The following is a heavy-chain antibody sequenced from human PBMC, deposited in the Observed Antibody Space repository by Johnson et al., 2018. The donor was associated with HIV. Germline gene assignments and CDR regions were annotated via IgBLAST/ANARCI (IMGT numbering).Heavy chain of an antibody. CDR3: TTDHYFLDALDI. J-gene: IGHJ3*02. V-gene: IGHV3-15*01. CDR2: IKSKTDGGTT. CDR1: GFTFSSNP. D-gene: IGHD2/OR15-2a*01. Sequence: VQLVESGGGVVQPGRSLRLSCAASGFTFSSNPMHWVRQAPGKGLEWVGRIKSKTDGGTTDYAAPVKGRFTISRDDSKNTLYVQMKSLKTEDTAVYYCTTDHYFLDALDIWGQGTMVTVSS.